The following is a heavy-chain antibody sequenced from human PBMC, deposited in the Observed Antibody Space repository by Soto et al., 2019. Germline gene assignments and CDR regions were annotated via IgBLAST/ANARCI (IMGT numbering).Heavy chain of an antibody. CDR3: AIGACRGDSWNSCYFDY. Sequence: GGSLRLSCAASGFTFSSYAMSWVRQAPGKGLEWVSAISGSGGSTYYADSVKGRFTISRDNSKNTLYLQMNSLRSDDTAVYYCAIGACRGDSWNSCYFDYRGQGSQVTVSS. D-gene: IGHD2-15*01. V-gene: IGHV3-23*01. CDR2: ISGSGGST. CDR1: GFTFSSYA. J-gene: IGHJ4*02.